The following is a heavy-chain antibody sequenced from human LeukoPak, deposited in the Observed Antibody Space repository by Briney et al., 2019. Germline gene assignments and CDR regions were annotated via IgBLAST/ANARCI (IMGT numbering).Heavy chain of an antibody. CDR2: INSSSNYI. Sequence: GGSLRLSCAASGFTFSGYTMNWVRQAPGKGLDWVSSINSSSNYIYYADSVKGRFTISRDNAKNSLYLQMNSLRAEDTAVYYCARETYYYDSSGYYDYWGQGTLVTVSS. J-gene: IGHJ4*02. D-gene: IGHD3-22*01. CDR1: GFTFSGYT. V-gene: IGHV3-21*01. CDR3: ARETYYYDSSGYYDY.